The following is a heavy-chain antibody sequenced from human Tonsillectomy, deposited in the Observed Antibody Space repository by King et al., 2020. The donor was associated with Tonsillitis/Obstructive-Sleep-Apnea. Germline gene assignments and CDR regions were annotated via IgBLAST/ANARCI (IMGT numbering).Heavy chain of an antibody. CDR2: IYYSGST. CDR1: GDSISSSNYY. CDR3: ARHGSYSPWAD. Sequence: LQLQESGPGLVKPSETLSLTCTVSGDSISSSNYYWGWIRQPPGKGLEWIGNIYYSGSTYYNPSLKSRVTISVDTSKNQFSLNLSSVSAADTAVYYCARHGSYSPWADWGQGTLVTVSS. J-gene: IGHJ4*02. D-gene: IGHD1-26*01. V-gene: IGHV4-39*01.